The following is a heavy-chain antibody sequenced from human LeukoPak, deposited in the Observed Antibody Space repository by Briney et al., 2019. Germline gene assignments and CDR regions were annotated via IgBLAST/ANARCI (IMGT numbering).Heavy chain of an antibody. Sequence: GSLRLSCAASGFTFSSYGMHWVRQAPGKGLEWIGEINHSGSTNYNPSLKSRVTISVDTSKNQLSLKLNSVTAADTAVYYCARVSYPYFFDYWGQGTLVTVSS. CDR1: GFTFSSYG. CDR3: ARVSYPYFFDY. D-gene: IGHD5-18*01. J-gene: IGHJ4*02. CDR2: INHSGST. V-gene: IGHV4-34*01.